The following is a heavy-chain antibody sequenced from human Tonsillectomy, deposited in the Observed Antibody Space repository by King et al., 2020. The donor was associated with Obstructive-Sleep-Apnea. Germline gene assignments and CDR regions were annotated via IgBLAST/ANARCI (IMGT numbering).Heavy chain of an antibody. CDR1: GGSISSSDYY. J-gene: IGHJ4*02. CDR3: ARHGSGWKLFDY. V-gene: IGHV4-39*01. Sequence: QLQESGPGLVKPSETLSLTCTVSGGSISSSDYYWGWIRQPPGKGLEWIGSVYYSGSTYYNPSLKSRVTISVDTSKNQFSLRVNSVTAADTAVHYCARHGSGWKLFDYWGQGSLVTVSS. CDR2: VYYSGST. D-gene: IGHD6-19*01.